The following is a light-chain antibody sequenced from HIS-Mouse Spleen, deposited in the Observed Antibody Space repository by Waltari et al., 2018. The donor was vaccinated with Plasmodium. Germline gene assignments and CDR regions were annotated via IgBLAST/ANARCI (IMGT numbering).Light chain of an antibody. Sequence: DIQMTQSPSSSSASVGDRVTNTCRASQNISSYLNWYQQKPGKAPKPLIYSASSLQSGVPSRFSGSGSGTDFTLTISSLQPEDFATYYCQQSYSTPWTFGQGTKVEIK. V-gene: IGKV1-39*01. CDR1: QNISSY. J-gene: IGKJ1*01. CDR2: SAS. CDR3: QQSYSTPWT.